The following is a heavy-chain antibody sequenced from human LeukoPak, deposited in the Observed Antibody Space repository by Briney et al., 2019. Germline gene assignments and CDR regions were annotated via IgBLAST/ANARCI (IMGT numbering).Heavy chain of an antibody. CDR1: GFTFSSYG. CDR2: ISYDGSNK. CDR3: AKEQSMVLYYYYYAMDV. Sequence: GRSLRLSCADSGFTFSSYGMQLVRPAPGKGLEWVAVISYDGSNKYYADSVKGRFTISRDNSKNTLYLQLNSLRTEDTAVYFCAKEQSMVLYYYYYAMDVWGQGTTVTVSS. D-gene: IGHD4/OR15-4a*01. J-gene: IGHJ6*02. V-gene: IGHV3-30*18.